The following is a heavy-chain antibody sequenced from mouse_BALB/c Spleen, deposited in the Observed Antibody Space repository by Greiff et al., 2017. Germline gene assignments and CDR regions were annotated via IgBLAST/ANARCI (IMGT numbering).Heavy chain of an antibody. J-gene: IGHJ3*01. D-gene: IGHD2-4*01. CDR2: IWSGGST. V-gene: IGHV2-2*02. CDR1: GFSLTSYG. CDR3: ARSTMITTLFAY. Sequence: VMLVESGPGLVQPSQSLSITCTVSGFSLTSYGVHWVRQSPGKGLEWLGVIWSGGSTDYNAAFISRLSISKDNSKSQVFFKMNSLQANDTAIYYCARSTMITTLFAYWGQGTLVTVSA.